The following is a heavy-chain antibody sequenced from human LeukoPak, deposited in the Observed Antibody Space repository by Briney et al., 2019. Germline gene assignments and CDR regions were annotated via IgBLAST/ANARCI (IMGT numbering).Heavy chain of an antibody. V-gene: IGHV1-69*13. CDR1: GGTFSSYA. CDR3: AREGSCKGTRCIVDSFDI. D-gene: IGHD1-26*01. J-gene: IGHJ3*02. Sequence: GASVKVSCKASGGTFSSYAISWVRQAPGQGLEWMGGIIPIFGTANYAQKFQGRVTITADESTSTAYMELSSLTSEDTAVYYCAREGSCKGTRCIVDSFDIWGQGTMVSVSS. CDR2: IIPIFGTA.